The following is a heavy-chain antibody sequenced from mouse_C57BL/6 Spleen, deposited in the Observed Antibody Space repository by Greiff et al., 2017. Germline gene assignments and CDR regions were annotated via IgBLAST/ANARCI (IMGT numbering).Heavy chain of an antibody. CDR2: IYPGSGSP. CDR3: AREYYCDY. J-gene: IGHJ2*01. CDR1: GYTFTSSW. Sequence: QVQLQQPGAELVKPGASVKMSCKASGYTFTSSWITWVKQRPGQGLEWIGDIYPGSGSPNYNEKFKSKATLTVDKSSSTAYIQLSSLTSEYSASYYCAREYYCDYWGQGTTLTVSS. V-gene: IGHV1-55*01.